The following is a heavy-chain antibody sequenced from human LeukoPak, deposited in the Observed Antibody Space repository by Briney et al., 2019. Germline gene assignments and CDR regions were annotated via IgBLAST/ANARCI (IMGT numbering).Heavy chain of an antibody. CDR2: INGNSASI. Sequence: GGSLRLSCAASGFTFDDYAMHWVRQAPGKGLEWVSRINGNSASIFYADSVKGRFTISRDNAKNSLYLQMNSLRAEDTALYYCAKEPDGGSSGNGFDYWGQGTLVTVSS. CDR3: AKEPDGGSSGNGFDY. V-gene: IGHV3-9*01. D-gene: IGHD6-19*01. CDR1: GFTFDDYA. J-gene: IGHJ4*02.